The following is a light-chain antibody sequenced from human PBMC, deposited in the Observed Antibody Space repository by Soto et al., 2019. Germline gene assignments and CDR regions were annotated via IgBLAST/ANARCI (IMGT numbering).Light chain of an antibody. Sequence: SALTQPPSASGSPGQSVTISCTGTSSDVGGYKYVSWYQQHPGKAPKLMIFEVHKRPSGVPDRFSGSKSGNTASLTVSGLQAEDEADYYCSSYGGTTNLLFGGGTKLTVL. CDR2: EVH. J-gene: IGLJ2*01. CDR1: SSDVGGYKY. V-gene: IGLV2-8*01. CDR3: SSYGGTTNLL.